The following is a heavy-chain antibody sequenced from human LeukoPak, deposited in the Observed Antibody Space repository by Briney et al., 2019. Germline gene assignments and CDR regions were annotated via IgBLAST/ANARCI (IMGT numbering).Heavy chain of an antibody. CDR3: ARDEQVDPNSSGTQY. J-gene: IGHJ4*02. D-gene: IGHD3-22*01. V-gene: IGHV3-30*04. Sequence: SVRLTRAASVSTFSSYAMGRAPQEAPKGPACVAVISYDGSNKYYADSVKGRFTSSRDNSKNTLYLQMNSLRAEDTAVYYCARDEQVDPNSSGTQYWGQGTLGTASS. CDR1: VSTFSSYA. CDR2: ISYDGSNK.